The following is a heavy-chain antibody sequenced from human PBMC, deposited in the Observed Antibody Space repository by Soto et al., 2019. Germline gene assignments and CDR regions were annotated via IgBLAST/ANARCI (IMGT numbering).Heavy chain of an antibody. CDR3: VRVRRGQMDY. CDR1: GYLFTDYG. CDR2: INVFNGDT. Sequence: ASVKVSCKASGYLFTDYGIAGVRQAPGQGLEWMGWINVFNGDTRYAPNVQGRVTMTKDTSTNTASMELRRLRSDDTAVYVCVRVRRGQMDYWGQGSLVTVSS. D-gene: IGHD3-10*01. V-gene: IGHV1-18*01. J-gene: IGHJ4*02.